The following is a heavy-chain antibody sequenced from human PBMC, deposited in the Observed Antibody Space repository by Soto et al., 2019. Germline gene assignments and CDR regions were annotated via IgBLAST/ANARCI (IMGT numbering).Heavy chain of an antibody. CDR3: AKSGIAAAGTSDYYYYYMDV. Sequence: GGSLRLSCAASGFTFSSYAMSWVRQAPGKGLEWVSAISGSGGSTYYADSVKGRFTISRDNSKNTLYLQMNSLRAEDTAVYYCAKSGIAAAGTSDYYYYYMDVWGKGTKVTVSS. D-gene: IGHD6-13*01. J-gene: IGHJ6*03. CDR1: GFTFSSYA. CDR2: ISGSGGST. V-gene: IGHV3-23*01.